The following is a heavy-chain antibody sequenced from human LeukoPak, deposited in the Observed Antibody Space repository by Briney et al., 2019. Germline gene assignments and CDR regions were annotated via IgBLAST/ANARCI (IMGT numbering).Heavy chain of an antibody. CDR2: ISSSSSYI. Sequence: AGGSLRLSCAASGFTFSSYSMNWVRQAPGKGLEWGSSISSSSSYIDYADSVKGRFTISRDNAKNSMYLQMNSMRAEDTAVYYCARDSSGGYDFDYWGQGTLVTVSS. D-gene: IGHD5-12*01. V-gene: IGHV3-21*01. CDR1: GFTFSSYS. CDR3: ARDSSGGYDFDY. J-gene: IGHJ4*02.